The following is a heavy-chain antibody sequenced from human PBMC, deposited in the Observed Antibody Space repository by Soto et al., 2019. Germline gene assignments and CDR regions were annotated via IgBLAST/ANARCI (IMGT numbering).Heavy chain of an antibody. V-gene: IGHV1-69*13. CDR2: IIPIFGTA. J-gene: IGHJ6*02. CDR3: ARDIVVVVAATDYYYYYGMDV. CDR1: GGTFSSYA. D-gene: IGHD2-15*01. Sequence: SVKVSCKASGGTFSSYAISWVRQAPGQGLEWMGGIIPIFGTANYAQKFQGRVTITADESTSTAYMELSSLRSEDTAVYYCARDIVVVVAATDYYYYYGMDVWGQGTTVTVSS.